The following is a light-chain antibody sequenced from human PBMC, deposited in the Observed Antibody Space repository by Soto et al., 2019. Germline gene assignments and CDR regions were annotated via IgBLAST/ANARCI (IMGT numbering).Light chain of an antibody. CDR1: QSLLHSNGNIY. J-gene: IGKJ1*01. V-gene: IGKV2-28*01. CDR3: MQAIQAPRT. Sequence: DMVLTQSPLSLPVTPGEQASISCRSSQSLLHSNGNIYLDWYLQKPGQSPQLLLYLGSIRASGVPDRFSGSGSGTDFTLKITRVEAEDVGVYYCMQAIQAPRTFGLGTKVEIK. CDR2: LGS.